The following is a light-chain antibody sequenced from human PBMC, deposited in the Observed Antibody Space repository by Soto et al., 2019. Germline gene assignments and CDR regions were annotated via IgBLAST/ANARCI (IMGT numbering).Light chain of an antibody. J-gene: IGKJ4*01. CDR1: QSVSSGY. CDR3: QQRAGWPPT. CDR2: GAS. Sequence: EIVLPQSPGTLSLSPGESATLSCRASQSVSSGYLAWYQQKPGQAPRLLIYGASSRATGIPDRFSGSGSGTDFTLTISRLEPEEFAVYYCQQRAGWPPTVGGGTKVDIK. V-gene: IGKV3-20*01.